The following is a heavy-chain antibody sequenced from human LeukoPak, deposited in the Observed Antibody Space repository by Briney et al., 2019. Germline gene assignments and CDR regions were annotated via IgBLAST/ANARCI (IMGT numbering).Heavy chain of an antibody. D-gene: IGHD2-2*01. Sequence: GGSLRLSCVGSGFTFRSHAMSWVRQAPGKGLQWVAVVSYDGSNKYYTDSVKGRFTISRDNSKNTLYLQMNSLRAEDTAVYYCARDEVLCTSISCYVPYGMDVWGQGTTVSVSS. CDR2: VSYDGSNK. CDR1: GFTFRSHA. J-gene: IGHJ6*02. CDR3: ARDEVLCTSISCYVPYGMDV. V-gene: IGHV3-30*04.